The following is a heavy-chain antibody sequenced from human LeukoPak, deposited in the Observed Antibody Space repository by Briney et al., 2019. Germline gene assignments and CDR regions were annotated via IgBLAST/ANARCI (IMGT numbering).Heavy chain of an antibody. J-gene: IGHJ4*02. D-gene: IGHD3-22*01. CDR3: ARGGYDSSGYYYYFDY. CDR2: INPSGGST. V-gene: IGHV1-46*01. CDR1: GYTFTSYY. Sequence: GASVKVSFKASGYTFTSYYMHGVRQPPGQGLEWMGIINPSGGSTSYAQKFQGRVTMTRDTSISTAYMELSRLRSDDTAVYYCARGGYDSSGYYYYFDYWGQGTLVTVSS.